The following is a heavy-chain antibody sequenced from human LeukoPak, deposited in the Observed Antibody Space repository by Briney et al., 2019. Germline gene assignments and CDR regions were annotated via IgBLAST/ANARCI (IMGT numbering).Heavy chain of an antibody. CDR3: ARAPYGRSGPPPRFLYYFDY. Sequence: SETLSLTCTVSGGSVTSGGYYWGWVRQPPGKGLEWLGYTYHSGSPYYNPSLKSRVTISVDRSKSLFSLRLHSVTAADTAVYFCARAPYGRSGPPPRFLYYFDYGGQGIRVPVPS. CDR2: TYHSGSP. D-gene: IGHD3-3*01. J-gene: IGHJ4*02. CDR1: GGSVTSGGYY. V-gene: IGHV4-30-2*01.